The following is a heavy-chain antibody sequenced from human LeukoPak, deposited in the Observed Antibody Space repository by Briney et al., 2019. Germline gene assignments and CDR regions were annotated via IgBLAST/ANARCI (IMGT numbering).Heavy chain of an antibody. V-gene: IGHV4-39*07. CDR1: GGSISSSSYY. CDR2: IYYSGST. Sequence: PSETLSLTCTVSGGSISSSSYYWGWIRQPPGKGLEWIGSIYYSGSTYYNPSLKSRVTISVDTSKNQFSLKLSSVTAADTAVYYCARGSRSGSYYHYYYYMDVWGKGTTVTISS. CDR3: ARGSRSGSYYHYYYYMDV. J-gene: IGHJ6*03. D-gene: IGHD3-10*01.